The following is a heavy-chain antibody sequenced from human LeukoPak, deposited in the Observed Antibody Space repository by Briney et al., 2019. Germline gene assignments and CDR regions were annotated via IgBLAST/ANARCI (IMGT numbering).Heavy chain of an antibody. CDR3: ARVQRGIAVALDY. D-gene: IGHD6-19*01. V-gene: IGHV3-48*03. J-gene: IGHJ4*02. Sequence: GGSLRLSCAASGFTFSSYEMNWVRQAPGKGLEWVSYISTTGSSIYYADSVKGRFTISRDNVKNLLYLQMNSLRAEDTAVYYCARVQRGIAVALDYWGQGTPATVSS. CDR2: ISTTGSSI. CDR1: GFTFSSYE.